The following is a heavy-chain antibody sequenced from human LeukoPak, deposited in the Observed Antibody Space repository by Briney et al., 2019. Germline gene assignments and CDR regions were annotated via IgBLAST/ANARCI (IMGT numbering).Heavy chain of an antibody. Sequence: SETLSLTCTVSGGSISSSSYYWGWIRQPPGKGLEWFGSIYYSGSTYYNPSLKSRVTISVDTSKNQFSLKLSSVTAADTAVYYCARRVWFGELWREFDYWGQGTLVTVSS. CDR1: GGSISSSSYY. CDR3: ARRVWFGELWREFDY. D-gene: IGHD3-10*01. J-gene: IGHJ4*02. V-gene: IGHV4-39*01. CDR2: IYYSGST.